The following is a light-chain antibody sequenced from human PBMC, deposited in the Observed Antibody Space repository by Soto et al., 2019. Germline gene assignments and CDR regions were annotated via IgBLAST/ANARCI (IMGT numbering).Light chain of an antibody. V-gene: IGKV3-20*01. CDR2: GAS. CDR3: QQYGSSPGT. J-gene: IGKJ4*01. Sequence: EIVLTQSPGTLYLSPGERATLSCRASQSVSSYLAWYQQKRGQAPRLLISGASSRATGIPDRFSGSGSGTDFTLTISRLEPEDFAVYYCQQYGSSPGTFGGGTKVEIK. CDR1: QSVSSY.